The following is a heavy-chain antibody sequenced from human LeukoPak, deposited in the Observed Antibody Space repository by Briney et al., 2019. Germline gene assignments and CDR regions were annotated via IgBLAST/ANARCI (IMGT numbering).Heavy chain of an antibody. V-gene: IGHV3-21*05. Sequence: GGSLRLSCAGSGFTFRSYNMDWVRQAPGKGLEWISYISSSSSSIYYADSVKGRFTISRDNAKNSVYLQMNSLRAEDTAVYYCARGAYDYGDSNWFDPWGQGTRVTVSS. CDR2: ISSSSSSI. D-gene: IGHD4-17*01. J-gene: IGHJ5*02. CDR3: ARGAYDYGDSNWFDP. CDR1: GFTFRSYN.